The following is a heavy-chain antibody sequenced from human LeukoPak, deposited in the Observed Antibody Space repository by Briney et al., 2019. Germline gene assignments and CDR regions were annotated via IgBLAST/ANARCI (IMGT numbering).Heavy chain of an antibody. CDR1: GFTFSSYA. CDR3: AKGIYDFWSGYYSHY. D-gene: IGHD3-3*01. Sequence: TGGSLRLSCAASGFTFSSYAMSWVRQAPGKGLEWVSAISGSGGSTYYADSVKGRFTISRDNPKNTLYLQMNSLRAEDTAVYYCAKGIYDFWSGYYSHYWGQGTLVTVSS. CDR2: ISGSGGST. V-gene: IGHV3-23*01. J-gene: IGHJ4*02.